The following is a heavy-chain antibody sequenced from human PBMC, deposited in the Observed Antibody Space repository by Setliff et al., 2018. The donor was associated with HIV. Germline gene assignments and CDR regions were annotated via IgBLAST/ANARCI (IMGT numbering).Heavy chain of an antibody. CDR2: IKQDGSEK. J-gene: IGHJ4*02. D-gene: IGHD6-19*01. CDR3: TKDHLSGWASDC. V-gene: IGHV3-7*01. Sequence: PGGSLRLSCAASGFTFSSYSMNWVRQAPGKGLEWVANIKQDGSEKYYVDSVKGRFTISRDNAKNSLYLQMNSLRVEDSAVYYCTKDHLSGWASDCWGQGTLVTVS. CDR1: GFTFSSYS.